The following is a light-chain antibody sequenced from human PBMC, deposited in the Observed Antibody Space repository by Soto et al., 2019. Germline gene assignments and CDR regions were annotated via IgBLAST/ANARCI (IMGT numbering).Light chain of an antibody. J-gene: IGLJ2*01. CDR3: SSYTSISTLGGV. Sequence: QSVLTQPASVSGSPGQSITISCTGSSSDVGGFDYVSWYQQHPGKAPKLMIYDVSNRPSGVSNSFSGSKSGNTASLTIFGLRAEDEDDYYCSSYTSISTLGGVFGGGTKLTVL. V-gene: IGLV2-14*03. CDR2: DVS. CDR1: SSDVGGFDY.